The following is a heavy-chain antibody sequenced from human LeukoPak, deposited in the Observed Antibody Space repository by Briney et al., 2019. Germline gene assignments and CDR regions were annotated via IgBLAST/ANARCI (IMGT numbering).Heavy chain of an antibody. V-gene: IGHV3-64*01. CDR1: GFTFSSYA. Sequence: PGGSLRLSCAASGFTFSSYAMHWVRQAPGKGLEYVSAISSNGGSTYYANSVNGRFTISRDNSKNTLYLQMGSLRAEDMAVYYCARGQQWLVLDDAFDIWGQGTMVTVSS. D-gene: IGHD6-19*01. J-gene: IGHJ3*02. CDR2: ISSNGGST. CDR3: ARGQQWLVLDDAFDI.